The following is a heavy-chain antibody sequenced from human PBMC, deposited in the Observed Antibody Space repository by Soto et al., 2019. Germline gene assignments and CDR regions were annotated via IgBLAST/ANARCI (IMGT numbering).Heavy chain of an antibody. Sequence: SETLTLTYTVTGASISSGGYNWSWIRQHPGKGLEWIGYIYYSGGTYYNPSLKSRVTISVDTSKNQFSLKLSSVPAADTAVYYCARTHRGSGSGGPYYYYYGMDVWGQGTTVTVSS. J-gene: IGHJ6*02. CDR1: GASISSGGYN. CDR2: IYYSGGT. V-gene: IGHV4-31*03. D-gene: IGHD3-10*01. CDR3: ARTHRGSGSGGPYYYYYGMDV.